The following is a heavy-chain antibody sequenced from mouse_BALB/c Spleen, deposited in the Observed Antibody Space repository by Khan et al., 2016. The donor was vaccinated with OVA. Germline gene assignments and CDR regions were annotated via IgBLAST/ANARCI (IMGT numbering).Heavy chain of an antibody. J-gene: IGHJ1*01. CDR1: GFNIKDTY. Sequence: VQLKQSGAELVKPGASVRLSCTASGFNIKDTYIHWVKQRPEQGLEWIGRIAPANGNTKYDPKFQDKATITSDTSSNTSYLQLSSLTSEDTAVYYCDHPANDPRFFEVWGAGTTVTVSS. V-gene: IGHV14-3*02. CDR2: IAPANGNT. CDR3: DHPANDPRFFEV.